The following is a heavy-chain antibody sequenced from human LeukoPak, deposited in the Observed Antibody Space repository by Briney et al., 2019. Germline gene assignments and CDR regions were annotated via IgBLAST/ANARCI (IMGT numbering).Heavy chain of an antibody. CDR3: VRSGWSGDFDL. CDR2: IKQDGSEK. V-gene: IGHV3-7*01. Sequence: GGSLRLSCAASGFTFNSYWTNWVRQAPGKGLEWVANIKQDGSEKYYVDSVKGRFTISRDNAKNSLYLQMNSLRAEDTAVYYCVRSGWSGDFDLWGRGTLVTVSS. J-gene: IGHJ2*01. D-gene: IGHD6-19*01. CDR1: GFTFNSYW.